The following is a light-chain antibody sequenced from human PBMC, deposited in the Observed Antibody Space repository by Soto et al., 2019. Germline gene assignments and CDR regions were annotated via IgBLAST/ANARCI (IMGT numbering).Light chain of an antibody. CDR1: QSVGSN. CDR3: QQYNNWPRT. J-gene: IGKJ1*01. CDR2: GAS. V-gene: IGKV3-15*01. Sequence: IVMTQSAATLSVYPGERATLSCRASQSVGSNLAWYQQKPGQAPRLLISGASTRATGIPARFSGSGSGTEFTLTISSLQSEDFAVYYCQQYNNWPRTFGQGTKVEIK.